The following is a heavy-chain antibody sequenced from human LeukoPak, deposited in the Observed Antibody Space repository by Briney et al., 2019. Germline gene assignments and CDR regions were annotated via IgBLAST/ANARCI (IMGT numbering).Heavy chain of an antibody. CDR3: ARGPRTIFGVVYYYYYYMDV. Sequence: ASVKVSCKASGYTFTGYYMHWVRQAPGQGLEWMGWINPNSGGTNYAQKFQGRVTMTRDTSISTAYMELSSLRSEDTAVYYCARGPRTIFGVVYYYYYYMDVWGKGTTVTVSS. D-gene: IGHD3-3*01. CDR1: GYTFTGYY. CDR2: INPNSGGT. V-gene: IGHV1-2*02. J-gene: IGHJ6*03.